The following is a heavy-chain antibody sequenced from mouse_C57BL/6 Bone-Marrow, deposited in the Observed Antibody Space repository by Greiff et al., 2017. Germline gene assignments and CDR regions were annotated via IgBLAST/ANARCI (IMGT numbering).Heavy chain of an antibody. CDR3: ARFYGPYYYAMDY. J-gene: IGHJ4*01. Sequence: QVQLQQPGAELVMPGASVKLSCKASGYTFTSYWMHWVKQRPGQGLEWIGEIDPSDSYTNYNQQFKGKSTLTVDKSSSTAYMQLSSLTSEDSAVYYCARFYGPYYYAMDYWGQGTSDTVSS. V-gene: IGHV1-69*01. CDR2: IDPSDSYT. CDR1: GYTFTSYW. D-gene: IGHD1-1*02.